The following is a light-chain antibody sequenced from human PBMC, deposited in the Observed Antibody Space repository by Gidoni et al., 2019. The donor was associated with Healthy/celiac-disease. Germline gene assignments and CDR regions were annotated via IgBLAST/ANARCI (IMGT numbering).Light chain of an antibody. J-gene: IGLJ1*01. CDR2: QDS. CDR1: KLGDKY. V-gene: IGLV3-1*01. CDR3: QAWDSSTGV. Sequence: SYELTQPPSVSVSPGHTASITCYGDKLGDKYACWYQQKPGQSPVLVIYQDSKRPSGIPERFSGSNSGNTATLTISGTQAMDEADYYCQAWDSSTGVFGTGTKVTVL.